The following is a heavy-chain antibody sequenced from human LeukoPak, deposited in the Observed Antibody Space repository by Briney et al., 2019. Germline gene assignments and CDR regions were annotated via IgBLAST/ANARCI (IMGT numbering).Heavy chain of an antibody. V-gene: IGHV4-30-4*01. CDR1: GDSISSSY. D-gene: IGHD5-12*01. CDR3: ARGLVATNIFDY. Sequence: PSETLSLTCTVSGDSISSSYWSWIRQPPGKGLEWIGYIYYSGSTYYNPSLKSRVTISVDTSKNQFSLKLSSVTAADTAVYYCARGLVATNIFDYWGQGTLVTVSS. CDR2: IYYSGST. J-gene: IGHJ4*02.